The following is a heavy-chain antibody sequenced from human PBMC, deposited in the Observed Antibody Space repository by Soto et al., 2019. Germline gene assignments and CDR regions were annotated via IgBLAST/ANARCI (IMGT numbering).Heavy chain of an antibody. J-gene: IGHJ6*03. Sequence: GGSLRLSCAASGFTFSTSRIHWVRQAPGKGLVCVSGINNEEVSTGYADSVKGRFTISRDNSKNTVYLQMGSLRAEDMAVYYCARRARPDFYYMDVWGKGTTVTVSS. CDR1: GFTFSTSR. CDR2: INNEEVST. D-gene: IGHD6-6*01. CDR3: ARRARPDFYYMDV. V-gene: IGHV3-64*02.